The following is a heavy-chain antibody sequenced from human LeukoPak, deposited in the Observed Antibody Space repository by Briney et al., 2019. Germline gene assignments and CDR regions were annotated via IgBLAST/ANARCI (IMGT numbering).Heavy chain of an antibody. CDR3: ARETGVGATNSMYYFDY. V-gene: IGHV7-4-1*02. CDR2: INTNTGNP. J-gene: IGHJ4*02. CDR1: GYTFTSYA. Sequence: ASVKVSCKASGYTFTSYAMNWVRQAPGQGLEWMGWINTNTGNPTYAQGFTGRFVFSLDTSVSTAYLQISSLKAEDTAVYYCARETGVGATNSMYYFDYWGQGTLVTVSS. D-gene: IGHD1-26*01.